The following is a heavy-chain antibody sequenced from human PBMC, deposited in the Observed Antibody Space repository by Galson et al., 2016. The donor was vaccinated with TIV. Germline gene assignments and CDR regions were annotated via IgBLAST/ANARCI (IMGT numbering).Heavy chain of an antibody. CDR1: GGSISDGDYY. D-gene: IGHD3-10*01. J-gene: IGHJ4*02. Sequence: TVSGGSISDGDYYWSWIRQPPGKGLEWIGCIHYSGTSVSNPSLKSRVTISVDTSKSQVSLTLTSVAAAATAVYYCARAPIWGARGVILFDYWGLGTLVTVSS. V-gene: IGHV4-30-4*08. CDR3: ARAPIWGARGVILFDY. CDR2: IHYSGTS.